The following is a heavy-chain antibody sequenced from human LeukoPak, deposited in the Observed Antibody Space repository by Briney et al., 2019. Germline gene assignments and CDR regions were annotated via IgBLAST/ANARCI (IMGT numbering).Heavy chain of an antibody. Sequence: PSQTLSLTCTVSGGSISSGGYYWSWIRQHPGKGLEWIGYIYYSGSTYYNPSLKSRVTISVDTSKIQFSLKLSSVTAADTAVYYCARRGHGYCSSTSCYMASDNWFDPWGQGTLVTVSS. CDR1: GGSISSGGYY. CDR3: ARRGHGYCSSTSCYMASDNWFDP. V-gene: IGHV4-31*03. J-gene: IGHJ5*02. D-gene: IGHD2-2*02. CDR2: IYYSGST.